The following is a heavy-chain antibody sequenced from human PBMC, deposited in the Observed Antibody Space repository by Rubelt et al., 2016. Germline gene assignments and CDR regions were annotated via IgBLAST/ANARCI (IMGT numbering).Heavy chain of an antibody. CDR2: IYSGSST. V-gene: IGHV3-66*01. Sequence: VESGGGLVPPGGSLRLSCAASGLTVSSNYMTWVRQAPGKGLEWVSIIYSGSSTSYADSVKGRFTVSRDNSKNTMYLQMNSLRVEDTAVYYCARDVGGVVADAFDIWGQGTMVTVSS. D-gene: IGHD3-16*01. CDR1: GLTVSSNY. CDR3: ARDVGGVVADAFDI. J-gene: IGHJ3*02.